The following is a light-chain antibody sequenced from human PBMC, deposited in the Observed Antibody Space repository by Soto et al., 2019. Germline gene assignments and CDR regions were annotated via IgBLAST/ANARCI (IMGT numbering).Light chain of an antibody. CDR2: GAF. Sequence: EVVLTQSPGTLSLSPGERATLSCRASQSVTSNYLAWYQQKPGRAPRLLIFGAFNRATGIPDRFSGSSSGTDFTLTINGLEPEDFAVDYCQQYDTSPLTFVGGTKVEI. J-gene: IGKJ4*01. V-gene: IGKV3-20*01. CDR1: QSVTSNY. CDR3: QQYDTSPLT.